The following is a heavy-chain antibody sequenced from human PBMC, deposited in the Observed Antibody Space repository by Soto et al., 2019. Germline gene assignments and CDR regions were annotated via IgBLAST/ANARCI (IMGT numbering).Heavy chain of an antibody. CDR3: ARDFENCSGGSCYSPPDY. CDR2: INSDGSST. Sequence: EVQLVESGGGLVQPGGSLRLSCAASGFTFSSYWMHWVRQAPGKGLVWVSRINSDGSSTSYADSVKGRFTISRDNAKNTLYLQMNSLRAEDTAVYYCARDFENCSGGSCYSPPDYWGQGTLVTVSS. J-gene: IGHJ4*02. V-gene: IGHV3-74*01. CDR1: GFTFSSYW. D-gene: IGHD2-15*01.